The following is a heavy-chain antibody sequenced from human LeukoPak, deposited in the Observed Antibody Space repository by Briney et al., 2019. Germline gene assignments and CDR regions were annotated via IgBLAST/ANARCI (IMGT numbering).Heavy chain of an antibody. CDR3: ARDLGVGPYYYYYGMDV. J-gene: IGHJ6*02. D-gene: IGHD3-10*01. V-gene: IGHV7-4-1*02. Sequence: ASVKVSCKASGYTFNSYAMNWVRQAPGQGLEWMGWINTNTGNPTYAQGFTGRFVFSLDTSVSTAYLQISSLKAEDTAVYYCARDLGVGPYYYYYGMDVWGQGTTVTVSS. CDR2: INTNTGNP. CDR1: GYTFNSYA.